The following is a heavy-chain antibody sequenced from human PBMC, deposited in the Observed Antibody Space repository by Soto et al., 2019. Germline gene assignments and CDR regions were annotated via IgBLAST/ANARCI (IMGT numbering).Heavy chain of an antibody. CDR1: GFAFTSYG. CDR2: LSFDGSNK. V-gene: IGHV3-30*18. J-gene: IGHJ6*02. Sequence: HPGGSLRLSCAASGFAFTSYGMHWVRQAPGKGLEWVAVLSFDGSNKYYPDSVKGRFTISRDISKNTLFLQLNSLRAEDTAVYYCAKDRLANPPYYYYYYGLDVWGQGTTVTVSS. D-gene: IGHD6-25*01. CDR3: AKDRLANPPYYYYYYGLDV.